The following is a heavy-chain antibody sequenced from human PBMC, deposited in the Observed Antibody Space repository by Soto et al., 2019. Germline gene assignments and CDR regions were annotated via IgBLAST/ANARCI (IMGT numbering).Heavy chain of an antibody. CDR3: ARDLSTGAADYYFDY. CDR1: GFTFNNFA. Sequence: VQLLESGGGLVQPGGSLRLSCAASGFTFNNFAMHWVRQAPGKGLEWVAVISYDGGDKYYADSVKGRFAISRDNSKSTLYLQMNGLRAEDTAVYYCARDLSTGAADYYFDYWNQGALVTVSS. V-gene: IGHV3-30*03. CDR2: ISYDGGDK. D-gene: IGHD6-13*01. J-gene: IGHJ4*02.